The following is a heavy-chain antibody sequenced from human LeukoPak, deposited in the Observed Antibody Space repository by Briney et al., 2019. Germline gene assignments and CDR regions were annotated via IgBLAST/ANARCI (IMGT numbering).Heavy chain of an antibody. Sequence: GGSLRLSCAASGFTFSNAWMSWVRQAPGKGLEWVAFIRYDGSNKYYADSVKGRFTISRDNSKNTLYLQMNSLRTEDTAVYYCAKRDLYYYYMDVWGKGTTVTISS. CDR3: AKRDLYYYYMDV. V-gene: IGHV3-30*02. CDR1: GFTFSNAW. CDR2: IRYDGSNK. J-gene: IGHJ6*03.